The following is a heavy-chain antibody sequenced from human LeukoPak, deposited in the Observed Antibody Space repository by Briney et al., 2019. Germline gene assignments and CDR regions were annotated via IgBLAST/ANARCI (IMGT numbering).Heavy chain of an antibody. Sequence: SETLSLTCAVSGYSISSGYYWGWIRQPPGKGLEWIGSIYHSGSTYYNPSLKSRVTISVGTSKNQFSLKLSSVTAADTAVYCCARSQDGLFDYWGQGTLVTVSS. V-gene: IGHV4-38-2*01. CDR3: ARSQDGLFDY. CDR2: IYHSGST. J-gene: IGHJ4*02. CDR1: GYSISSGYY.